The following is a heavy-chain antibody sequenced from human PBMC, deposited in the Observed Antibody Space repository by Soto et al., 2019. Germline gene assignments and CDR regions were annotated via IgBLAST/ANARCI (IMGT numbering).Heavy chain of an antibody. D-gene: IGHD3-3*01. Sequence: PSLTQPLTCTVAGDCVYDYYGSWILEPAGNGLEWIGRIYTSGTTNNNPSLKSRVTMSVDTSKNQFSLKLSSVTAADTAVYYCAREYSCNFLSGYCNGMDVWGQGTTVTV. J-gene: IGHJ6*02. CDR3: AREYSCNFLSGYCNGMDV. CDR2: IYTSGTT. V-gene: IGHV4-4*07. CDR1: GDCVYDYY.